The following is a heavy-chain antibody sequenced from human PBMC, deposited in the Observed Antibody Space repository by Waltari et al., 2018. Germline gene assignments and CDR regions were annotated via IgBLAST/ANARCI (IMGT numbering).Heavy chain of an antibody. CDR3: ARWAATFQPFFDY. CDR1: GGSISSYY. J-gene: IGHJ4*02. CDR2: IYTSGRT. Sequence: QVQLQESGPGLVKPSETLSLTCTVPGGSISSYYWSWIRQPAGKGLEWIGRIYTSGRTNYNPSLMSRVTMSGETSKNQFSLKLSSVTAADTAVYYCARWAATFQPFFDYWGQGTLVTVSS. D-gene: IGHD2-15*01. V-gene: IGHV4-4*07.